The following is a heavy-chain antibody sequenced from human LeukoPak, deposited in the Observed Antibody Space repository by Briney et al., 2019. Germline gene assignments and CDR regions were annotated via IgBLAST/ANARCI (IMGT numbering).Heavy chain of an antibody. CDR2: INPNSGGT. CDR3: ARYVYSSSSYDY. Sequence: ASVKVSCKASGYTFTGYYMHWVRQAPGQGLEWMGWINPNSGGTNYAQKFQGRVTMTRGTSISTAYMELSRLRSDDTAVYYCARYVYSSSSYDYWGQGTLVTVSS. D-gene: IGHD6-6*01. J-gene: IGHJ4*02. CDR1: GYTFTGYY. V-gene: IGHV1-2*02.